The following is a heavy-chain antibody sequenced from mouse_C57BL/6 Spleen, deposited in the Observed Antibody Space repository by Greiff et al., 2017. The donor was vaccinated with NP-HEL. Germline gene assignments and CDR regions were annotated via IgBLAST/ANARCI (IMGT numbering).Heavy chain of an antibody. CDR3: AREIYSNYYYAMDY. J-gene: IGHJ4*01. V-gene: IGHV1-22*01. CDR1: GYTFTDYN. D-gene: IGHD2-5*01. CDR2: INPNNGGT. Sequence: EVKLMESGPELVKPGASVKMSCKASGYTFTDYNMHWVKQSHGKSLEWIGYINPNNGGTSYNQKFKGKATLTVNKSSSTAYMELRSLTSEDSAVYYCAREIYSNYYYAMDYWGQGTSVTVSS.